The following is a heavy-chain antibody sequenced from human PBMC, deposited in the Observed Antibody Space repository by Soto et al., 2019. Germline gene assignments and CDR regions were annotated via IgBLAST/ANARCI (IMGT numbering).Heavy chain of an antibody. D-gene: IGHD1-1*01. Sequence: SETLSLTCTVSGGSISSSSYYSGWIRQPPGKGLEWIGSIYYSGSTYYNPSLKSRVTISVDTSKNQFSLKLSSVTAADTAVYYCASQRTTGTTWESYYYYGMDVWGQGTTVSVSS. J-gene: IGHJ6*02. V-gene: IGHV4-39*01. CDR1: GGSISSSSYY. CDR3: ASQRTTGTTWESYYYYGMDV. CDR2: IYYSGST.